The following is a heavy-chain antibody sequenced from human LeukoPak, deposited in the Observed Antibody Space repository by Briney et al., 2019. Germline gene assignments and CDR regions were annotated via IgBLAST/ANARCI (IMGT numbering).Heavy chain of an antibody. V-gene: IGHV3-49*04. J-gene: IGHJ5*02. CDR2: IRSKAHGGTT. CDR3: TSRAERDIVVVPAA. D-gene: IGHD2-2*01. CDR1: GFTFGDHA. Sequence: PGGSLRLSCTASGFTFGDHAMSWVRQAPGKGLEWVGFIRSKAHGGTTEYAASVKGRFTISRDDSKSIAYLQMNSLKTEDTAVYYCTSRAERDIVVVPAAWGQGTLVTVSS.